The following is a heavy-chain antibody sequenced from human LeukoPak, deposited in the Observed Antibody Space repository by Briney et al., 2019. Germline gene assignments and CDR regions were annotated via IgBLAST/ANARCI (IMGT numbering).Heavy chain of an antibody. V-gene: IGHV1-18*01. CDR2: ISAYNGNT. Sequence: ASVKVSCKASGYTFTSHGISWVRQAPGQGLEWMGWISAYNGNTNYAQKLQGRVTMTTDTSTSTAYMELRSLRSDDTAVYCCARAQYSGYASQYWGQGTLVTVSS. D-gene: IGHD5-12*01. CDR3: ARAQYSGYASQY. J-gene: IGHJ4*02. CDR1: GYTFTSHG.